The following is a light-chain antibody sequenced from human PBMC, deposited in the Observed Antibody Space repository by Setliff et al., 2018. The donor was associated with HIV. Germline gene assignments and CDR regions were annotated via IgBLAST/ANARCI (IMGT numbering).Light chain of an antibody. Sequence: QSALTQPASVSGSPGQSITISCTGPSSDVGGYNSVSWYQQHPGKVPKLMIYDVSNRPSGVSNRFSGSKSGNTASLTISGLQAEDEADYYCSSYTSTSTPDVFGTGTRSPS. J-gene: IGLJ1*01. CDR1: SSDVGGYNS. CDR2: DVS. V-gene: IGLV2-14*03. CDR3: SSYTSTSTPDV.